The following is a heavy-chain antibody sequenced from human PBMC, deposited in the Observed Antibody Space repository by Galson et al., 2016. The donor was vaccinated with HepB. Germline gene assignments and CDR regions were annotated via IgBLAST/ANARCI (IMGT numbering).Heavy chain of an antibody. Sequence: SLRLSCAASGFTFRNYAIHWVRQAPGKGLEXVAIISYDGTSKYYADSVKGRFTISRDNSKNTLYLQMNSLRAEDTAVYYCARGKEGTIGDPWGQGTLVTVSS. CDR2: ISYDGTSK. V-gene: IGHV3-30-3*01. D-gene: IGHD1-14*01. J-gene: IGHJ5*02. CDR3: ARGKEGTIGDP. CDR1: GFTFRNYA.